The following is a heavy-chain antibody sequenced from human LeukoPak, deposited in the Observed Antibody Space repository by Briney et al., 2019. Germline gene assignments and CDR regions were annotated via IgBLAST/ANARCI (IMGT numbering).Heavy chain of an antibody. Sequence: GGSLRLSCAASGFTFSNYWMSWVRQAPGKGLEWVGNIKQDGSEKYYVDSVKGRFTISRDNAKSSLYLQMNSLRAEDTAVYYCARKGVIYYDSSGYPYYFDYWGQGTLVTVSS. V-gene: IGHV3-7*01. CDR2: IKQDGSEK. J-gene: IGHJ4*02. CDR3: ARKGVIYYDSSGYPYYFDY. D-gene: IGHD3-22*01. CDR1: GFTFSNYW.